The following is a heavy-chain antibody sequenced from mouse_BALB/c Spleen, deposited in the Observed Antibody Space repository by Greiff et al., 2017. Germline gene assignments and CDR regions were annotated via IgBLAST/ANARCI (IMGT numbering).Heavy chain of an antibody. CDR3: ARGHYDYDWYFDV. CDR1: GFTFSDYY. D-gene: IGHD2-4*01. CDR2: ISDGGSYT. V-gene: IGHV5-4*02. J-gene: IGHJ1*01. Sequence: DVMLVESGGGLVKPGGSLKLSCAASGFTFSDYYMYWVRQTPEKRLEWVATISDGGSYTYYPDSVKGRFTISRDNAKNNLYLQMSSLKSEDTAMYYCARGHYDYDWYFDVWGAGTTVTVSS.